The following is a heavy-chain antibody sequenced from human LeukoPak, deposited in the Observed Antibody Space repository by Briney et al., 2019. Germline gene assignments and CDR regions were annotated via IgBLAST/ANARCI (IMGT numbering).Heavy chain of an antibody. Sequence: SETLSLTCTVSGGSISSSSYYWGWIRQPPGKGLEWIGSIYYSGSTLYNPSLTSRVTISVDTSKNQFSLRLNSVTAADTAVYYCARQLGAYSYPFDIWGQGTKVTVSS. CDR1: GGSISSSSYY. J-gene: IGHJ3*02. CDR2: IYYSGST. D-gene: IGHD3-16*01. V-gene: IGHV4-39*01. CDR3: ARQLGAYSYPFDI.